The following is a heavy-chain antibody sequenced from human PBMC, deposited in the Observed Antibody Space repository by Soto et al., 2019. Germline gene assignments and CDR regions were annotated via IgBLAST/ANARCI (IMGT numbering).Heavy chain of an antibody. J-gene: IGHJ4*02. CDR3: AKDRQRYDFWSGYQADY. V-gene: IGHV4-59*12. D-gene: IGHD3-3*01. Sequence: KTSETLSLTCTVSGGSISSYYWSWIRQPPGKGLEWIGYIYYSGSTNYNPSLKSRVTISVDTSKNQFSLYLQMNSLRAEDTAVYYCAKDRQRYDFWSGYQADYWGQGTLVTVSS. CDR1: GGSISSYY. CDR2: IYYSGST.